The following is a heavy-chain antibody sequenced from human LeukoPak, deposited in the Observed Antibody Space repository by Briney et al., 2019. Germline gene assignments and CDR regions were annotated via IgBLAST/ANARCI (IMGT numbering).Heavy chain of an antibody. CDR2: IAHDGTP. D-gene: IGHD1-26*01. Sequence: SETLSLTCGVSGGSIDITNYWSWVRQAPGKELEWIGEIAHDGTPNYNPSLRSRVPMSFDRANNQFSLSLTSVTAADTAVYYCTREDRPYCPFAYWGQRVLVTVSS. CDR3: TREDRPYCPFAY. CDR1: GGSIDITNY. J-gene: IGHJ4*02. V-gene: IGHV4/OR15-8*01.